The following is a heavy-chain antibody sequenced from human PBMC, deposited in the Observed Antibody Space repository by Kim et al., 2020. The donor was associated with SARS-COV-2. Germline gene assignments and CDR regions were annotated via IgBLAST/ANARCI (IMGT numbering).Heavy chain of an antibody. CDR1: GLTFSAYS. D-gene: IGHD2-2*01. Sequence: GGSLRLSCAASGLTFSAYSMTWVRQAPGKGLEWVSTIGDSGSATFYTDSAKGRFTVSRDNSKNTLFLQMNSLRPDDTAVYYCAKDPNPQYCNGPSCYSYWGQGTPVTVSP. CDR2: IGDSGSAT. V-gene: IGHV3-23*01. CDR3: AKDPNPQYCNGPSCYSY. J-gene: IGHJ4*02.